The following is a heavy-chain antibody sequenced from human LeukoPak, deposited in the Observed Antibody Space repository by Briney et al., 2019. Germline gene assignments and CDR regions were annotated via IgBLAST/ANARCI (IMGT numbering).Heavy chain of an antibody. Sequence: PGRSLRLSCAASGFTFSSYAMHWVRQAPGKGLEWVAVISYDGSNKYYAPSVKGRFTISRDNSQNTLYLQIDSLRAEDTAIYYCAKDVWWSVSWGQGTLVTVSS. D-gene: IGHD2-8*02. CDR1: GFTFSSYA. J-gene: IGHJ5*02. CDR2: ISYDGSNK. V-gene: IGHV3-30-3*01. CDR3: AKDVWWSVS.